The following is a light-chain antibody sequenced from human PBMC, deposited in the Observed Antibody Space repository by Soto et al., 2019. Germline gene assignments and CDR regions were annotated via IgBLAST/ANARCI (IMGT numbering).Light chain of an antibody. CDR1: QSVSSY. J-gene: IGKJ4*01. V-gene: IGKV3-11*01. Sequence: EIVLTQSPATLSLSPGERATLSFRASQSVSSYLAWYQQKPGQAPRLLIYDASSRATGIPARFSGSGSGTDFTLTISSLEPEDFAVYYCQQRSNWPLTFGGGTKVEI. CDR3: QQRSNWPLT. CDR2: DAS.